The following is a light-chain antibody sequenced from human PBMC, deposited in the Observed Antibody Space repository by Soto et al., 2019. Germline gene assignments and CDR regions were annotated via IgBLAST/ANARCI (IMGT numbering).Light chain of an antibody. CDR3: QQRSNWPPVT. J-gene: IGKJ4*01. CDR2: DAS. V-gene: IGKV3-11*01. Sequence: EIVLTQSPATLSLSPGERATLSCRASQSINRHLAWYRQKPGQAPRLHIYDASHRATGIPARFSGSGSGTDFTLTISSLEPEDFGVYYCQQRSNWPPVTFGGGTKVEIK. CDR1: QSINRH.